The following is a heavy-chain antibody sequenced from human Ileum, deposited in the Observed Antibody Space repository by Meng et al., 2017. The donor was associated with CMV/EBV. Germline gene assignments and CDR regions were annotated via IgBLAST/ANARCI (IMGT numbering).Heavy chain of an antibody. CDR1: GYSFLTYA. J-gene: IGHJ4*02. Sequence: QLVDSGGEVKRPGASVKVSCKTSGYSFLTYAISWVRQAPGQGLEWIGWINTYKGNTDYAQKFQGRVTLTRDASTNIAYMELTSLRSDDTAVYYCARGSGPPGDYWGQGTLVTVSS. D-gene: IGHD1-14*01. CDR2: INTYKGNT. CDR3: ARGSGPPGDY. V-gene: IGHV1-18*01.